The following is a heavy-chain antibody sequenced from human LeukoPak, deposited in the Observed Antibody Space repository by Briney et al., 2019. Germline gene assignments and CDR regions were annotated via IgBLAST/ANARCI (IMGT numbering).Heavy chain of an antibody. CDR2: IIPIFGTA. J-gene: IGHJ3*02. Sequence: GASMKVSCKASGGTFSSYAISWVRQAPGQGLEWMGGIIPIFGTANYAQKFQGRVTITADESTSTAYMELSSLRSEDTAVYYCAREFYSGSYWGSHDAFDIWGQGTMVTVSS. V-gene: IGHV1-69*13. D-gene: IGHD1-26*01. CDR1: GGTFSSYA. CDR3: AREFYSGSYWGSHDAFDI.